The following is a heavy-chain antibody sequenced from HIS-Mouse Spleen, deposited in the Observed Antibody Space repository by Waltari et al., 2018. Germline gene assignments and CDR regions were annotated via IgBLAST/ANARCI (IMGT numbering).Heavy chain of an antibody. CDR2: IHYSWSN. D-gene: IGHD6-13*01. CDR1: GGSISSSSYY. V-gene: IGHV4-39*07. Sequence: QLQLQESGPGLVKPSETLSLTCTVSGGSISSSSYYWGWIRQPPGKGLEWIGSIHYSWSNYYNPSLKSRVTISVDTSKNQFSLKLSSVTAADTAVYYCAREIPYSSSWYDWYFDLWGRGTLVTVSS. J-gene: IGHJ2*01. CDR3: AREIPYSSSWYDWYFDL.